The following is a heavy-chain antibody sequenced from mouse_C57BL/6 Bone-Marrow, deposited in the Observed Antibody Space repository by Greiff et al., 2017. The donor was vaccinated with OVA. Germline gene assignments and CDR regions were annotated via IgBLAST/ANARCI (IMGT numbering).Heavy chain of an antibody. CDR2: IDPANGNT. Sequence: EVQLQESVAELVRPGASVKLSCTASGFNIKNTYMHWVKQRPEQGLEWIGRIDPANGNTKYAPKFQGKATITADTSSNTAYLQLSSLTSEDTAIYYCASMVTTRNYAMDYWGQGTSVTVSS. CDR1: GFNIKNTY. V-gene: IGHV14-3*01. J-gene: IGHJ4*01. D-gene: IGHD2-2*01. CDR3: ASMVTTRNYAMDY.